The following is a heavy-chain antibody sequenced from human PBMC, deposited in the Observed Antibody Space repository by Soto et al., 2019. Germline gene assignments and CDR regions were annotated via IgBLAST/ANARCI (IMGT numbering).Heavy chain of an antibody. CDR3: VKADPRGYFYYYYGMDV. CDR2: VSRNGGNT. CDR1: GFTFSTYA. Sequence: GGSLRLSCSTSGFTFSTYAMHWVRQAPGKGLEYVSAVSRNGGNTYYADSVKGRCTISRDNSKNTLYLQMTSLRVEDTAVYYCVKADPRGYFYYYYGMDVWGQGTTVTVSS. D-gene: IGHD1-26*01. J-gene: IGHJ6*02. V-gene: IGHV3-64D*06.